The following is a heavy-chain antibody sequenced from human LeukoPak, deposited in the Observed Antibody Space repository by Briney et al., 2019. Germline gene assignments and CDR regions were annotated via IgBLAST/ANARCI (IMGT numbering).Heavy chain of an antibody. CDR2: MYPSASGST. V-gene: IGHV4-61*02. J-gene: IGHJ4*02. CDR1: GGSISSGSYY. D-gene: IGHD5-18*01. CDR3: ARERGAVQAMGRIDY. Sequence: PSETLSLTCTVSGGSISSGSYYWSWIRQPAGKGLEWIGRMYPSASGSTYYNPSLKSRVTISVDTSKNQFSLKLSSVTAADTAVYYCARERGAVQAMGRIDYWGQGTLVTVSS.